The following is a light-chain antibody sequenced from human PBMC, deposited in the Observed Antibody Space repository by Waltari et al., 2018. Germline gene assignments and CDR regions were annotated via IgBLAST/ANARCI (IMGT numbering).Light chain of an antibody. J-gene: IGLJ2*01. CDR1: CSDGGAYHY. Sequence: QSALTQPPSASGSPGQSVTISCHGTCSDGGAYHYGPWYQQPPGKAPKLMIYEVSTRPSGVPDRFSVSKSGNTASLTVSGLQAEDEADYYCSSYAGSNTLVFGGGTKVTVL. CDR2: EVS. CDR3: SSYAGSNTLV. V-gene: IGLV2-8*01.